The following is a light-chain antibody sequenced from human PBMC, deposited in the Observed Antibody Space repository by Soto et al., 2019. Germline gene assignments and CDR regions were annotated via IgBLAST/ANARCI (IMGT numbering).Light chain of an antibody. V-gene: IGLV2-14*01. CDR2: EVT. CDR1: SSDVGRYNY. J-gene: IGLJ1*01. Sequence: QSVLTQPDSVSGSPGQSIAISCTGTSSDVGRYNYVSWYQQHPGKAPKLMIYEVTNRPSGVSNRFSGSKSGNAASLTTTGLQAFDDADNYCISFVCLGVFVPGTNVP. CDR3: ISFVCLGV.